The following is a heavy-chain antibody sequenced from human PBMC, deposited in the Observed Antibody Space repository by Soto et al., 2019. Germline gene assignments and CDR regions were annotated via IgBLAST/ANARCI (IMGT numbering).Heavy chain of an antibody. V-gene: IGHV3-30-3*01. D-gene: IGHD2-15*01. J-gene: IGHJ6*02. CDR2: ISYDGSNK. CDR3: ARDRPGDIVVVVAATPYYCMVV. CDR1: GFTFSSYA. Sequence: GGSLRLSCAASGFTFSSYAMHWVRQAPGKGLEWVAVISYDGSNKYYADSVKGRFTISRDNYKNTLYLQMNSLRAEDTAVYYCARDRPGDIVVVVAATPYYCMVVWGQGTTVSVSS.